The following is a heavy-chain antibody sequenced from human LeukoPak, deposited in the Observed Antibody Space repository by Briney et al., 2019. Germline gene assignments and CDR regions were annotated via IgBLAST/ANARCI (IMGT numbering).Heavy chain of an antibody. Sequence: SETLSLTCAVYGGSFSGYYWSWIRQPPGKGLEWIGEINHSGSTNYNPSLKSRVTLSVDTSKNQFSLKLSSVTAADTAVYYCARLPGVVDFDSWGQGTLVTVSS. CDR3: ARLPGVVDFDS. J-gene: IGHJ4*02. CDR1: GGSFSGYY. CDR2: INHSGST. V-gene: IGHV4-34*01. D-gene: IGHD2-21*01.